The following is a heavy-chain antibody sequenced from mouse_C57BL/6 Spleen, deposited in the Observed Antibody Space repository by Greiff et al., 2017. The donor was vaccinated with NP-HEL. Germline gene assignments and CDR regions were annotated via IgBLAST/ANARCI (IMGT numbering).Heavy chain of an antibody. CDR1: GYTFTSYW. CDR3: ARSGLTGTEGYYFDY. V-gene: IGHV1-55*01. Sequence: QVHVKQSGAELVKPGASVKMSCKASGYTFTSYWITWVKQRPGQGLEWIGDIYPGSGSTNYNEKFKSKATLTVDTSSSTAYMQLSSLTSEDSAVYYCARSGLTGTEGYYFDYWGQGTTLTVSS. J-gene: IGHJ2*01. CDR2: IYPGSGST. D-gene: IGHD4-1*01.